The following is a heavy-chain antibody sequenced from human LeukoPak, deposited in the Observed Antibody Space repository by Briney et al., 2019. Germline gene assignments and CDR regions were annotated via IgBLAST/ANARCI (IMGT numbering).Heavy chain of an antibody. CDR1: GFTCSTYA. CDR2: ISSTSVST. J-gene: IGHJ4*02. Sequence: GGSLRLSCAASGFTCSTYAMSWVRQAPGKGLEWVSAISSTSVSTYYADSVKGRFTISRGNSNNTLFLQMNSLRAEDTAIYYCTKLPSAWWLGNYFDYWGQGTLVTVSS. V-gene: IGHV3-23*01. D-gene: IGHD2-8*02. CDR3: TKLPSAWWLGNYFDY.